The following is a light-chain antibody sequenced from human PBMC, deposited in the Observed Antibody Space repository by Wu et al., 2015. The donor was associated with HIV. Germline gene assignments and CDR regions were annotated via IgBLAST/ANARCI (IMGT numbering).Light chain of an antibody. CDR2: DAS. V-gene: IGKV1-27*01. J-gene: IGKJ1*01. Sequence: IQLTQSPSSLSASIGDRVNITCRASQDIFTYLAWYQQTPGKAPRVLIYDASTLQSGVSSRFSGSGSGTDFTLTISSLQPEDVATYYCQKYNTAPWTFGQGTKVEMK. CDR3: QKYNTAPWT. CDR1: QDIFTY.